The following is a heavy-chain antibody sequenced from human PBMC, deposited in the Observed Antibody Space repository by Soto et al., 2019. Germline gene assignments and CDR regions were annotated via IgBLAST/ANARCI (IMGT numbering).Heavy chain of an antibody. Sequence: SETLSLTCTVSGGSISSDYWSWIRQPPGKGLEWIGYVYYSGSTNYNPSLKSRVTRSVDTSKTQFSLKLSPVTAADTAVYYCARDHTGGYSYGSHYYYGMDVWGQGTTVTVSS. CDR2: VYYSGST. D-gene: IGHD5-18*01. J-gene: IGHJ6*02. CDR1: GGSISSDY. CDR3: ARDHTGGYSYGSHYYYGMDV. V-gene: IGHV4-59*01.